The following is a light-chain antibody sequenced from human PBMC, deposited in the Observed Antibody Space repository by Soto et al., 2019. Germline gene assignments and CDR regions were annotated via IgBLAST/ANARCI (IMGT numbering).Light chain of an antibody. Sequence: EIVLTQSPATLSLSPGERATLSCRASQSVSSSYLAWYQQKPGQAPRLLIYDASNGATGIPDRFSGSGSGTDFTLTISRLEPEDSAVYYCQQYSYSPPWTFGQGTKVDIK. CDR3: QQYSYSPPWT. CDR1: QSVSSSY. CDR2: DAS. J-gene: IGKJ1*01. V-gene: IGKV3-20*01.